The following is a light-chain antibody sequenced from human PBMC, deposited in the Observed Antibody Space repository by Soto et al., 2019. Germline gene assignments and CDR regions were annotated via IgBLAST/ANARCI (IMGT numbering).Light chain of an antibody. CDR1: SSNIGSNY. J-gene: IGLJ2*01. V-gene: IGLV1-47*01. CDR3: AAWDDSLSVVA. CDR2: RNN. Sequence: QPVLTQPPSASGTPGQRVTISCSGSSSNIGSNYVYWYQQLPGTAPKLLIYRNNQRPSEVPDRVSGSKSGTSASLAISGLRSEDEADYYCAAWDDSLSVVAFGGGTKVTVL.